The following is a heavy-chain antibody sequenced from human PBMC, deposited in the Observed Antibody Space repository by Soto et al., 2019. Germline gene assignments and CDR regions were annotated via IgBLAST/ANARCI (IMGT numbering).Heavy chain of an antibody. D-gene: IGHD1-1*01. Sequence: QVQLVESGGGLVQPGGSLRLSCAASGSSFRDYYMSWIRQSPGKGLEWLSYITSSSSYTHYADSVKGRFTISRDNAKNSLYLQMNSLRAGDTAVYYCTGGQDNLAVNFDYWGQGTPVTVSS. CDR3: TGGQDNLAVNFDY. CDR2: ITSSSSYT. J-gene: IGHJ4*02. V-gene: IGHV3-11*05. CDR1: GSSFRDYY.